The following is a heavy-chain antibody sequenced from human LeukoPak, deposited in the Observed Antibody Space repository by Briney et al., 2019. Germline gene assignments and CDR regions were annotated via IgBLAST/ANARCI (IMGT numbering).Heavy chain of an antibody. J-gene: IGHJ3*02. V-gene: IGHV1-69*05. CDR1: GGTFSSYA. D-gene: IGHD2-21*02. CDR2: IIPIFGTA. CDR3: AGPFAVTLDDAFDI. Sequence: SVKVSCKASGGTFSSYAISWVRQAPGQGLEWMGRIIPIFGTANYAQKFQGRVTITTDESTSTAYMELSSLRSEDTAVYYCAGPFAVTLDDAFDIWGQGTMVTVSS.